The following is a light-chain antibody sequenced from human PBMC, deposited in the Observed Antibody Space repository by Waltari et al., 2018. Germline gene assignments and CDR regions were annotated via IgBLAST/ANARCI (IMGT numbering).Light chain of an antibody. CDR1: QSVSKY. V-gene: IGKV3-20*01. J-gene: IGKJ1*01. CDR3: QKYESLPAT. Sequence: EIVLTQSPGSLSLSPGERATLSCRASQSVSKYLVWYQQKPGQAPRLLIYHASSRATGIPDRFSGSGFGTDFSLTISRLEPEDFAVYYCQKYESLPATFGQGTKVEIK. CDR2: HAS.